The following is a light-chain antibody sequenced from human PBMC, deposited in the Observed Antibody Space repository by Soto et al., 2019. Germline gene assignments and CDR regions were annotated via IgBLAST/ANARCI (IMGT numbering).Light chain of an antibody. Sequence: QSVLPQPAYVSGSPGQSITISCTGTSSDVGGYNYVSWYQQHPGKAPKLMIYDVSNRPSGVSNRFSGSKSGNTASLTISGLQAEDEADYYCSSYTSSSTLDVFGTGTKVTVL. J-gene: IGLJ1*01. CDR3: SSYTSSSTLDV. V-gene: IGLV2-14*01. CDR1: SSDVGGYNY. CDR2: DVS.